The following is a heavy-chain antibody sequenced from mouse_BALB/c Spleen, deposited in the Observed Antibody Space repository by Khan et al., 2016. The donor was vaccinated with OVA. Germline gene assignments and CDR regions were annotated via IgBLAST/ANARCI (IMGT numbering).Heavy chain of an antibody. J-gene: IGHJ2*01. CDR2: INPSTGYT. D-gene: IGHD1-1*01. CDR3: ARRGLRWDFDY. CDR1: GYTFINYW. V-gene: IGHV1-7*01. Sequence: QVQLQQPGAELAKPGASVKMSCKASGYTFINYWILWVKQRPGQGLEWIGYINPSTGYTEYNQNFKDKATLTAGKSSSTAYMQLSSLTSEDSAVYYCARRGLRWDFDYWGQGTTLTVSS.